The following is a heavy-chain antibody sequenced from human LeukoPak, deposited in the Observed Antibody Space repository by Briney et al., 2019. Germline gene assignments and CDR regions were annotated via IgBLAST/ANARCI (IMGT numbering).Heavy chain of an antibody. CDR2: ISSSGSTI. Sequence: GGSLRLSCAASGFTFSTYSMNWVRQAPGRGLEWVSYISSSGSTIYHADSVKGRFTISRDNAENSLYLQMNSLRVDDTAVYFCARGGSNYYDSSGYHYWGQGTLVTVSA. J-gene: IGHJ4*02. D-gene: IGHD3-22*01. V-gene: IGHV3-48*01. CDR3: ARGGSNYYDSSGYHY. CDR1: GFTFSTYS.